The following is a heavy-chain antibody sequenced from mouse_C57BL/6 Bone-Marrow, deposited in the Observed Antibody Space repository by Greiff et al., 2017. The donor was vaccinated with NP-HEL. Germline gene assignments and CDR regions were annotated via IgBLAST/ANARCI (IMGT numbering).Heavy chain of an antibody. CDR1: GFTFSDYG. J-gene: IGHJ3*01. CDR2: ISSGSSTI. D-gene: IGHD3-3*01. Sequence: EVKVEESGGGLVKPGGSLKLSCAASGFTFSDYGMHWVRQAPEKGLEWVAYISSGSSTIYYADTVKGRFTISRDNAKNTLFLQMTSLGSEDTAMYYCARGGVGQAWFAYWGQGTLVTVSA. V-gene: IGHV5-17*01. CDR3: ARGGVGQAWFAY.